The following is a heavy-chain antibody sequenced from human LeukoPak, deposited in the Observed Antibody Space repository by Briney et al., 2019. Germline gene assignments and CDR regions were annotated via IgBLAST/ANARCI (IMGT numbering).Heavy chain of an antibody. V-gene: IGHV1-2*02. CDR3: ARGVDDSSGYYYFDY. D-gene: IGHD3-22*01. CDR2: NSPNSGGT. CDR1: GYTFTGYY. J-gene: IGHJ4*02. Sequence: ASVKVSCKASGYTFTGYYLYWVRQAPGQGLEWMSWNSPNSGGTNYAQKFQGRLTMTRDTSINTAYMELSRLRSDDTAVYYCARGVDDSSGYYYFDYWGQGTLVTVSS.